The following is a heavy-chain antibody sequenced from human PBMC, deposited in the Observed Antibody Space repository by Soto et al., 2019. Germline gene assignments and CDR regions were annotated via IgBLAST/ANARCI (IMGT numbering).Heavy chain of an antibody. V-gene: IGHV3-66*01. CDR3: ARDNRARYDFWSGFRQNWFDP. CDR1: GFTVSSNY. J-gene: IGHJ5*02. D-gene: IGHD3-3*01. CDR2: IYSGGST. Sequence: EVQLVESGGGLVQPGGSLRLSCAASGFTVSSNYMSWVRKAPGKGLEWVSVIYSGGSTYYADSVKGRFTISRDNSKNTLYLQMTSLRAEDTAVYYCARDNRARYDFWSGFRQNWFDPWGQGTLVTVSS.